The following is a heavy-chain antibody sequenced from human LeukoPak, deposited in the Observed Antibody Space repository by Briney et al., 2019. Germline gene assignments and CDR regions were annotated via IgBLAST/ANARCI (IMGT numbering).Heavy chain of an antibody. Sequence: GGSLRLSCAASGFTFSSYGMHWVRQAPGKGLEWVAVIWYDGSNKYYADPVKGRFTISRDNSKNTLYLQMNSLRAEDTAVYYCARGYNWNDRLDYWGQGTLVTVSS. D-gene: IGHD1-1*01. J-gene: IGHJ4*02. V-gene: IGHV3-33*01. CDR3: ARGYNWNDRLDY. CDR1: GFTFSSYG. CDR2: IWYDGSNK.